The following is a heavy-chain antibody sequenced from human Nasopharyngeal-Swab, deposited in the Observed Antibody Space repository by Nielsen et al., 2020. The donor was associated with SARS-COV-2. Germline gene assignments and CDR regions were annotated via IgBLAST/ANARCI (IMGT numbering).Heavy chain of an antibody. CDR1: GYTFTGYY. V-gene: IGHV1-2*06. CDR2: INPNSGGT. CDR3: ASSGVVTPNYYYGMDV. Sequence: SVKVSCKASGYTFTGYYMHWVRQAPGQGLEWMGRINPNSGGTNYAQKFQGRVTMTRDTSISTAYMELSRLRSDDTAVYYCASSGVVTPNYYYGMDVWGQGTTVTVSS. D-gene: IGHD4-23*01. J-gene: IGHJ6*02.